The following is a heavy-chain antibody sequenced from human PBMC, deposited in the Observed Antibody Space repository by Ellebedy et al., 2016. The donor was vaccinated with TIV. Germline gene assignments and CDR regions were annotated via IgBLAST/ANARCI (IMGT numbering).Heavy chain of an antibody. CDR2: IHPKNGDT. Sequence: AASVQVSCKASGYTFIGYYMHWVRQAPGQGLEWMGWIHPKNGDTSYAQKFQGRVTMTREPSISTAYMELSRLGSDDTAVYYCGRSGYGSGWSFDYWGQGTLVTVSS. D-gene: IGHD6-19*01. J-gene: IGHJ4*02. CDR1: GYTFIGYY. V-gene: IGHV1-2*02. CDR3: GRSGYGSGWSFDY.